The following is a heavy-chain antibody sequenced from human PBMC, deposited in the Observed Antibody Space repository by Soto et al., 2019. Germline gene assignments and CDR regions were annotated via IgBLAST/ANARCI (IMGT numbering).Heavy chain of an antibody. D-gene: IGHD6-19*01. CDR2: INPNSGGT. V-gene: IGHV1-2*02. CDR1: GYTFTGYY. Sequence: SVKVSCKASGYTFTGYYMHWVRQAPGQGLEWMGWINPNSGGTNYAQKFQGRVTMTRDTSISTAYMELSRLRSDDTADYYCAGEQWLVEEEYYYYGMDVWGQGPTVTVSS. J-gene: IGHJ6*02. CDR3: AGEQWLVEEEYYYYGMDV.